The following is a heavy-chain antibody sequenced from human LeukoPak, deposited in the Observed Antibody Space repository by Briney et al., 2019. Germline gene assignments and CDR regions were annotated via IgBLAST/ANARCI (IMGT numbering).Heavy chain of an antibody. CDR1: GYTFISYA. V-gene: IGHV1-2*02. CDR3: ARDTAPYCDSSGYYYLTFDY. CDR2: INPNSGGT. Sequence: ASVKVSCKASGYTFISYAISWVRQAPGQGLEWMGWINPNSGGTNYAQKFQGRVTMTRDTSISTAYMELSRLRSDDTAVYYCARDTAPYCDSSGYYYLTFDYWGQGTLVTVSS. J-gene: IGHJ4*02. D-gene: IGHD3-22*01.